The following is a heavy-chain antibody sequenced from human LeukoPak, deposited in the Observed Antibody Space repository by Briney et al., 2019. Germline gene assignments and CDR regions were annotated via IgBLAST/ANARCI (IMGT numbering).Heavy chain of an antibody. CDR1: GYTFTSYD. CDR3: ARSGHMMITFGGVIGLDAFDI. V-gene: IGHV1-18*01. CDR2: ISAYNGNT. Sequence: EASVKVSCKASGYTFTSYDINWVRQATGQGLEWMGWISAYNGNTNYAQKLQGRVTMTTDTSTSTAYMERRSLRSDDTAVYYCARSGHMMITFGGVIGLDAFDIWGQGTMVTVSS. D-gene: IGHD3-16*02. J-gene: IGHJ3*02.